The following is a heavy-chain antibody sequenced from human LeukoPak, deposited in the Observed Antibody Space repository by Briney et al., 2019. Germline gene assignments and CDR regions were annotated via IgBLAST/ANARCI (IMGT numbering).Heavy chain of an antibody. V-gene: IGHV4-59*12. D-gene: IGHD3-10*01. CDR1: GGSISSYY. CDR2: IYYSGST. J-gene: IGHJ4*02. CDR3: ARRNTMYYYGSGSLDY. Sequence: SETLSLTCTVSGGSISSYYWSWIRQPPGKGLEWIGYIYYSGSTNYNPSLKSRVTISVDTSKNQFSLKLSSVTAADTAVYYCARRNTMYYYGSGSLDYWGQGTLVTVSS.